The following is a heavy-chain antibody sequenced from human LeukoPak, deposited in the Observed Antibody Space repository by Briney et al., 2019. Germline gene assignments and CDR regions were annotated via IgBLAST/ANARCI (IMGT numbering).Heavy chain of an antibody. V-gene: IGHV1-2*02. J-gene: IGHJ5*02. CDR2: INPNSGGT. CDR1: GYTFTGYY. Sequence: ASVKVSCKASGYTFTGYYMHWVRQAPGQGLEWMGWINPNSGGTNYAQKFQGRVTMTRDTSISTAYMELSRLRSDDTAVYYCAREGPVVVPAAMPGRYNWFDPWGQGTLVTVSS. CDR3: AREGPVVVPAAMPGRYNWFDP. D-gene: IGHD2-2*01.